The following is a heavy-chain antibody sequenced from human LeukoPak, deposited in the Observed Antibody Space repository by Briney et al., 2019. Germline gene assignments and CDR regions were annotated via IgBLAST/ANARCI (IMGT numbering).Heavy chain of an antibody. CDR2: INHSGST. D-gene: IGHD3-22*01. Sequence: SETLSLTCAVYGGSFSGYYWSWIRQPPGKGLEWIGEINHSGSTNYNPSLKSRVTISVDTSKNQFSLKLSSVTAADTAVYYCARKDYYDGSGYYFDYWGQGTLVTVSS. CDR3: ARKDYYDGSGYYFDY. V-gene: IGHV4-34*01. CDR1: GGSFSGYY. J-gene: IGHJ4*02.